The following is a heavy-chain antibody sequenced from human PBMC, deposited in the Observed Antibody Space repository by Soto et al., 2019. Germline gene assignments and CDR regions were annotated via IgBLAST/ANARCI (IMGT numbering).Heavy chain of an antibody. D-gene: IGHD6-6*01. CDR1: GASISTSDYY. Sequence: QLQLQESGPGLVKPSETLSLTCTVSGASISTSDYYWGWIRQPPGKGLEWIGSISYSGSTYYNPSLRNRLFISIDMSTNRFSLQVTSVTAADTAFYYCARSLSASSGWFDPWGQGTLVTVSS. V-gene: IGHV4-39*02. CDR3: ARSLSASSGWFDP. CDR2: ISYSGST. J-gene: IGHJ5*02.